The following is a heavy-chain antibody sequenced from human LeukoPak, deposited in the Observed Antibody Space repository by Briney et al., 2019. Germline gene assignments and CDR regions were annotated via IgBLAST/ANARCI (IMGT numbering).Heavy chain of an antibody. Sequence: GGSLRLSCAASGYTVSRKYMSWLRQAPGKGLEWVAVIYTDGSTYYAESVKGRFTISRDNSKNTLYLQMNSLRAEDMAVYYCARDYGALWGQGPVVTVSS. D-gene: IGHD4/OR15-4a*01. CDR2: IYTDGST. J-gene: IGHJ4*02. V-gene: IGHV3-53*03. CDR1: GYTVSRKY. CDR3: ARDYGAL.